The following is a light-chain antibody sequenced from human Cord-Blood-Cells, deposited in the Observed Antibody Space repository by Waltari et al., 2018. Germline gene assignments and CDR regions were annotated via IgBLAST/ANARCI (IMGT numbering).Light chain of an antibody. CDR2: DAS. V-gene: IGKV3-11*01. CDR3: QQRSNWPPIT. J-gene: IGKJ4*02. CDR1: QSVSSY. Sequence: EIVLTQSPAPLSLSPGERATLSCRASQSVSSYLAWYQQNPGQAPRLRIYDASNRATGIPARFSGSGSGTDITLTIRSLEPEDFAVYYCQQRSNWPPITFGGGSKVEIK.